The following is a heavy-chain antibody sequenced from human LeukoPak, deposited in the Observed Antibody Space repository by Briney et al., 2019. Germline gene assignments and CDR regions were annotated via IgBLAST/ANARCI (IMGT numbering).Heavy chain of an antibody. D-gene: IGHD3-10*01. CDR3: ARGVVRGVIKSSYGMDV. V-gene: IGHV4-34*01. CDR2: INHSGST. CDR1: GGSFSGYY. J-gene: IGHJ6*02. Sequence: SETLSLTCAVYGGSFSGYYWSWIRQPPGKGLEWIGEINHSGSTNYNPSLKSRVTISVDTSMNQLSLKLSSVTAADTAVYYCARGVVRGVIKSSYGMDVWGQGTTVTVSS.